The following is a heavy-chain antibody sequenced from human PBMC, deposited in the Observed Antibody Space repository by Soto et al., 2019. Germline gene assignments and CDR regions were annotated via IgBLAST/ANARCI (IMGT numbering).Heavy chain of an antibody. CDR1: GFTFSSYG. J-gene: IGHJ4*02. CDR3: AKALNSGYDPHGILDY. V-gene: IGHV3-30*18. Sequence: HPGGSLRLSCAASGFTFSSYGMHWVRQAPGKGLEWVAVISYDGSNKYYADSVKGRFTISRDNSKNTLYLQMNSLRAEDTAVYYCAKALNSGYDPHGILDYWGQGTLVTVSS. D-gene: IGHD5-12*01. CDR2: ISYDGSNK.